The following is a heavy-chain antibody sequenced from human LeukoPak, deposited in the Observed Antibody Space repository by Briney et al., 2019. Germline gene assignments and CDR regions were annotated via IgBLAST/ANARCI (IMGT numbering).Heavy chain of an antibody. CDR1: GGSFSGYY. Sequence: PSETLSLTCAVYGGSFSGYYWSWIRQPPGKGLEWIGEINHSGSTNYNPSLKGRVTISVDTSKNQFSLKLSSVTAADTAVYYCARENSFCSGGSCYSWSYYYYYMDVWGQGTLVTVSS. J-gene: IGHJ6*03. V-gene: IGHV4-34*01. CDR3: ARENSFCSGGSCYSWSYYYYYMDV. CDR2: INHSGST. D-gene: IGHD2-15*01.